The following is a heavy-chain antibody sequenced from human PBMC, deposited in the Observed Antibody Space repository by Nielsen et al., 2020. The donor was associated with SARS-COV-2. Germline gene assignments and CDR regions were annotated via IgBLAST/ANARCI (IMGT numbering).Heavy chain of an antibody. Sequence: GESLKISCAASGFTFGSSWMHWVRQAPGKGLVWVSRINSDRRTTTYADSVKGRFTISRDNAKNTLYLQMNSLRAEDTAVYYCARAKFYDSGVDPWGQGTLVTVSS. J-gene: IGHJ5*02. CDR2: INSDRRTT. D-gene: IGHD5/OR15-5a*01. V-gene: IGHV3-74*01. CDR1: GFTFGSSW. CDR3: ARAKFYDSGVDP.